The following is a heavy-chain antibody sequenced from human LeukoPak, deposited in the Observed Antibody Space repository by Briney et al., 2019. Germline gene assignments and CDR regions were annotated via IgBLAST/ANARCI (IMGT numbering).Heavy chain of an antibody. Sequence: SETLSLTCTVSGGSTNTYCWSWIRQPAEKGLEWIGRIYPSGSTYYNPSLKSRVTISIDKSKNQFSLRLTSVTAADTAVYYCAGDRSGYSEYYFDYWGQGSLVTVSS. D-gene: IGHD5-12*01. J-gene: IGHJ4*02. V-gene: IGHV4-4*07. CDR1: GGSTNTYC. CDR3: AGDRSGYSEYYFDY. CDR2: IYPSGST.